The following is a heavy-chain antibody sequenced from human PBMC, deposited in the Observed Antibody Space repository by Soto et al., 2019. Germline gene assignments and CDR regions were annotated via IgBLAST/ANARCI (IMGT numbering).Heavy chain of an antibody. D-gene: IGHD2-21*01. CDR2: INTSGGSS. CDR3: AKEGAIPGEVDA. V-gene: IGHV1-46*01. J-gene: IGHJ1*01. CDR1: GFIFTDWF. Sequence: HLAQSGPEVKRPGASVKISCKASGFIFTDWFMHWVGQAPGQGHEWMGIINTSGGSSIYSQKFQDRVTMTRDTSTSTLYVELSSLTSADTAVYYCAKEGAIPGEVDAWGQGTLVTVSS.